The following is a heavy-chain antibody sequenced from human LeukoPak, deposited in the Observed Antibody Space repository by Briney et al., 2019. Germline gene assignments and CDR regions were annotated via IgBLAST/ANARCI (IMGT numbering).Heavy chain of an antibody. V-gene: IGHV4-59*01. J-gene: IGHJ4*02. D-gene: IGHD3-3*01. CDR3: ARDRDFQYDY. CDR1: GDSTTSYY. CDR2: VYKSGQI. Sequence: SETLSLTCSVSGDSTTSYYWSWIRQSPGKGLEWLGYVYKSGQIDYNPSLRSRVTVSVDRSKTQFSLRLRSVTAADTAVYYCARDRDFQYDYWGQGTLVTVSS.